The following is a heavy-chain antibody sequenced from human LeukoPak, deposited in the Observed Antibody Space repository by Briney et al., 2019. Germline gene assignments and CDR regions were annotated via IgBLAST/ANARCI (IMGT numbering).Heavy chain of an antibody. D-gene: IGHD2-2*01. V-gene: IGHV3-21*01. CDR3: ARADCSSSTCYLRRSWFDP. J-gene: IGHJ5*02. CDR1: GFTFNYYD. Sequence: PGGSLRLSCAVSGFTFNYYDMTWVRQAPGKGLEWVSSISPKSDFIYYSDSVRGRFTISRDNAENSLYLQMNSLRAEDTAVYYCARADCSSSTCYLRRSWFDPWGQGTLVTVSS. CDR2: ISPKSDFI.